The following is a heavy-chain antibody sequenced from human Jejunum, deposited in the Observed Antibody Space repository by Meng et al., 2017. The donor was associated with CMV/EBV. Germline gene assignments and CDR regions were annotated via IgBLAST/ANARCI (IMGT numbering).Heavy chain of an antibody. V-gene: IGHV4-31*02. J-gene: IGHJ2*01. D-gene: IGHD1/OR15-1a*01. CDR2: IYYSGST. CDR3: ARDVTTTYWYFEL. CDR1: GGSISSGSSY. Sequence: SGGSISSGSSYWSWLRQHPGKGLEWIGYIYYSGSTSYNPSLRSRVTISIDTSKNQFSLKLSSVTAADTAVYYCARDVTTTYWYFELWGRGTLVTVSS.